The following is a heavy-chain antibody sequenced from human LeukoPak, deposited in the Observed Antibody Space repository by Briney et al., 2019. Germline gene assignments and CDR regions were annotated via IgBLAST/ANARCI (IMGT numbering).Heavy chain of an antibody. CDR1: GFTFTDHY. J-gene: IGHJ4*02. CDR3: VREGEGPLSKDFDY. D-gene: IGHD2/OR15-2a*01. V-gene: IGHV1-2*02. Sequence: ASVKVSCKSSGFTFTDHYIHWVRQGPGQGLEWMGYIGPHSTFISSPLEFQGRVTMTRDASMSTAYMELTRLTSDDTAVYYCVREGEGPLSKDFDYWGQGTLVTVSS. CDR2: IGPHSTFI.